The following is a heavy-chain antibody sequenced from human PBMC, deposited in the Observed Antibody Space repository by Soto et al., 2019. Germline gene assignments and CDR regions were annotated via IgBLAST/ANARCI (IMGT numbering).Heavy chain of an antibody. Sequence: PGESLKISCKGSGYSFTSYWISWVRQMPGKGLEWKGRINPSDSYTNYSPSFQGHVTISTDRSISTAYLQWSSLKASDTAMYYCARLVRGNTAFDIWDQGTMVTVSS. CDR1: GYSFTSYW. V-gene: IGHV5-10-1*01. J-gene: IGHJ3*02. CDR2: INPSDSYT. CDR3: ARLVRGNTAFDI. D-gene: IGHD2-15*01.